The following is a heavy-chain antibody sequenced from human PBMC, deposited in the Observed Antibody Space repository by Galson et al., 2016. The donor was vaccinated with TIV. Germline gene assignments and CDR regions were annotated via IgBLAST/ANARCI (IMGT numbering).Heavy chain of an antibody. CDR2: IDPEDSYT. CDR3: ARPHYGDGDY. V-gene: IGHV5-10-1*01. D-gene: IGHD4-17*01. Sequence: QSGAEVKKPRESLRISCKTSGYNFTNYWIIWVRQMPGRGLEWVGRIDPEDSYTEYSPSFQGHVTISTDKSIGTSYLQWSSLKASDTAIYYCARPHYGDGDYWGLGTLVTVSS. J-gene: IGHJ4*02. CDR1: GYNFTNYW.